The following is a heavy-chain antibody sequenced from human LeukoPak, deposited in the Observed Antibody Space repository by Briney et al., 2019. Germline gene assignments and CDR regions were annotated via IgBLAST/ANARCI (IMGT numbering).Heavy chain of an antibody. J-gene: IGHJ4*02. Sequence: GGSLRLSCAASGFTFSSYWMHWVRQAPGKGLVWVSRMNSDGSSTSYADSVKGRFTISRDNAKNTLYLQMNSLRAEDTAVYYCARDPKAMVRGVSPDYWGQGTLVTVSS. CDR1: GFTFSSYW. D-gene: IGHD3-10*01. CDR2: MNSDGSST. V-gene: IGHV3-74*01. CDR3: ARDPKAMVRGVSPDY.